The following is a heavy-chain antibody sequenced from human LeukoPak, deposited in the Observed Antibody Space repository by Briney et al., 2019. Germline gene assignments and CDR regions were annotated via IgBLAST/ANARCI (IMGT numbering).Heavy chain of an antibody. V-gene: IGHV4-34*01. J-gene: IGHJ4*02. CDR2: INHSVST. D-gene: IGHD4-23*01. CDR3: ARIDYGGTEYYFDY. CDR1: GGSFSGYY. Sequence: PSETLSLTCAVYGGSFSGYYWSWIRQPPGKGLEWIGEINHSVSTNYNPSLKSRVTISVDTSKNQFSLKLSSVTAADTAVYYCARIDYGGTEYYFDYWGQGTLVTVSS.